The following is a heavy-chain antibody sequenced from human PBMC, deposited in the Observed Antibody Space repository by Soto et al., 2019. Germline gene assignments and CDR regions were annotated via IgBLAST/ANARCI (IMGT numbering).Heavy chain of an antibody. J-gene: IGHJ3*02. CDR1: GGSFSGYY. V-gene: IGHV4-34*01. Sequence: QVELQPWGAGLLKPSETLSLTCAVYGGSFSGYYWSWIRQPPGKGLAWIGEINHSGSTNHNPSLKSRVTISVDTSKNQFSLKLSSVTAADTAVYCCARPGTTDPFGIWGQGTMVTVSS. CDR3: ARPGTTDPFGI. CDR2: INHSGST. D-gene: IGHD1-1*01.